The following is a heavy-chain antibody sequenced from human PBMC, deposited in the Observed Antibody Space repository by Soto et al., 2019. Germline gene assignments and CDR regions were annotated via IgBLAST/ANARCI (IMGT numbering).Heavy chain of an antibody. Sequence: QVQLQQSGPGLVKPSQTLSLTCAISGDIVFSNTATWNWIRQSPSRGLEWLGRTYYRSQWHNDYAESVKRRITINPDTSKNQFSLQLNSVTPEDTAVYYCARERGFLSEALDIWGRGTMVTVSS. J-gene: IGHJ3*02. CDR1: GDIVFSNTAT. D-gene: IGHD3-10*01. CDR2: TYYRSQWHN. V-gene: IGHV6-1*01. CDR3: ARERGFLSEALDI.